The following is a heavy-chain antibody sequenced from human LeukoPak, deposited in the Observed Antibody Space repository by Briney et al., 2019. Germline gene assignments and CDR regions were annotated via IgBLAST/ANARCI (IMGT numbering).Heavy chain of an antibody. Sequence: ASVKVSCKASGYTFTSYGISWVRQAPGQGLEWMGWISAYNGNTNYAQKLQGRVTMTRDTSISTAYMELSRLRSDDTAVYYCASSPGCSSTSCYRSGVLYYYYMDVWGKGTTVTVSS. D-gene: IGHD2-2*02. J-gene: IGHJ6*03. CDR3: ASSPGCSSTSCYRSGVLYYYYMDV. V-gene: IGHV1-18*01. CDR2: ISAYNGNT. CDR1: GYTFTSYG.